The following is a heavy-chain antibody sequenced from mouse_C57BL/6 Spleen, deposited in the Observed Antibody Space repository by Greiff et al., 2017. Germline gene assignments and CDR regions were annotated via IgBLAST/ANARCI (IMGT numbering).Heavy chain of an antibody. J-gene: IGHJ2*01. V-gene: IGHV1-52*01. D-gene: IGHD1-1*01. Sequence: QVQLQQPGAELVRPGSSVKLSCKASGYTFTSYWMHWVKQRPIQGLEWIGNIDPSDSETHYNQKFKDKATLTVDKSSSTAYMQLSSLTSEDSAVYYCARVYYYGSSHYFDYWGQGTTLTVSS. CDR3: ARVYYYGSSHYFDY. CDR2: IDPSDSET. CDR1: GYTFTSYW.